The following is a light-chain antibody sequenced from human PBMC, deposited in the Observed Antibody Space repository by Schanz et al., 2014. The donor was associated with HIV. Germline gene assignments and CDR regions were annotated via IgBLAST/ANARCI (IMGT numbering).Light chain of an antibody. Sequence: QLVLTQSSSASVSLGSSVKLTCSLSSGHSIYTIAWHQQQPGKAPRYLMSLEGSGSYKKGSGVPDRFSGSSSGADRYLTISNLQSEDEAHYYCEAWDRNTRVFGGGTKLTVL. CDR1: SGHSIYT. CDR3: EAWDRNTRV. J-gene: IGLJ3*02. V-gene: IGLV4-60*03. CDR2: LEGSGSY.